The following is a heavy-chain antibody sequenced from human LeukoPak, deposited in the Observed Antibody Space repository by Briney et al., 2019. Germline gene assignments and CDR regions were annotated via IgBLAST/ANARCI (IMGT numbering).Heavy chain of an antibody. CDR1: GGSTSSSSYY. CDR2: IYYSGST. J-gene: IGHJ4*02. CDR3: ARRNTFGVVAFDY. V-gene: IGHV4-39*01. D-gene: IGHD3-3*01. Sequence: PSETLSLTCTVSGGSTSSSSYYWGWIRQPPGKGLEWIGSIYYSGSTYYNPSLKSRVTISVDTSKNQFSLKLSSVTAADTAVYYCARRNTFGVVAFDYWGQGTLVTVSS.